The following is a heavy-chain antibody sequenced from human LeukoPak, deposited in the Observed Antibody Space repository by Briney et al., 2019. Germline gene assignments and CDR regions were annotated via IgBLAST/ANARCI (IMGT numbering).Heavy chain of an antibody. V-gene: IGHV3-48*04. CDR1: GFTFSSSS. CDR2: ISSSSSTI. Sequence: QPGGSLRLSCAASGFTFSSSSMNWVRQAPGKGLEWVSYISSSSSTIYYADSVKGRFTISRDNAKNSLYLQMNSLRAEDTAVYYCARGRYDFWISNLYGMDVWGQGATVTVSS. D-gene: IGHD3-3*01. J-gene: IGHJ6*02. CDR3: ARGRYDFWISNLYGMDV.